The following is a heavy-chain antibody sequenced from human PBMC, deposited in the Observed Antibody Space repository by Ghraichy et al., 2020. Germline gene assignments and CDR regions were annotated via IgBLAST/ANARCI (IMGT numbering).Heavy chain of an antibody. Sequence: GGSLRLSCAASEFTFSTYRMNWVRQAPGKGLEWISYISSGSDNRYHADSVRGRFTISRDNAKNSVYLQMNSLRAEDTAVYYCVREGSQLVRSVAAWFFDSWGQGTLVTVSS. CDR3: VREGSQLVRSVAAWFFDS. J-gene: IGHJ4*02. V-gene: IGHV3-48*04. CDR1: EFTFSTYR. D-gene: IGHD6-6*01. CDR2: ISSGSDNR.